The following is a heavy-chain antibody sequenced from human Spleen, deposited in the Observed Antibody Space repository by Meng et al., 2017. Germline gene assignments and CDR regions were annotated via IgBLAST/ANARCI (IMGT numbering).Heavy chain of an antibody. Sequence: LLQQGCAGLLKPSETLSLDCAVYGGSFSDYSWTWIRQTPGKGLEWIGDINHSGHTNYNPSLKSRLTIPVYTAKNHISLKWTSVTAAETAVYYCARGGIFGVANWSDPCGQGTLVTVSS. CDR1: GGSFSDYS. J-gene: IGHJ5*02. CDR2: INHSGHT. V-gene: IGHV4-34*01. D-gene: IGHD3-3*01. CDR3: ARGGIFGVANWSDP.